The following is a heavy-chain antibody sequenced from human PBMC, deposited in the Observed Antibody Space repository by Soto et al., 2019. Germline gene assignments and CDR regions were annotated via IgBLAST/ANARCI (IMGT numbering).Heavy chain of an antibody. CDR3: ARLVGTRIYYYYYYMDV. Sequence: SETLSLTCTVSGGSISSYYWSWIRQPPGKGLEWIGYIYYSGSTNYNPSLKSRVTISVDTSKNQFSLKLSSMTAADTAVYYCARLVGTRIYYYYYYMDVWGKGTTVTVSS. D-gene: IGHD1-1*01. J-gene: IGHJ6*03. CDR1: GGSISSYY. V-gene: IGHV4-59*08. CDR2: IYYSGST.